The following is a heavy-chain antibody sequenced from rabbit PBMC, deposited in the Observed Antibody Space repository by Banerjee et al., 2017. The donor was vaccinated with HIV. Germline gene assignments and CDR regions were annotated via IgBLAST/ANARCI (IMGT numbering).Heavy chain of an antibody. Sequence: QEQLEESGGDLVKPGASLTLTCTASGFSFSSNAMCWVRQAPGKGPEWIACIYTGSGNTYYASWAKGRFTISKTSSTTVDLKMTSLTVADTATYFCARDPYVTYIGYGYGFSLWGQGTLVTVS. V-gene: IGHV1S45*01. CDR1: GFSFSSNA. D-gene: IGHD6-1*01. CDR2: IYTGSGNT. CDR3: ARDPYVTYIGYGYGFSL. J-gene: IGHJ4*01.